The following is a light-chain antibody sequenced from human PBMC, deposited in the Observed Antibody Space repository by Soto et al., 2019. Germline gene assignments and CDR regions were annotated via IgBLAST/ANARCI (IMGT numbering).Light chain of an antibody. V-gene: IGKV3-20*01. CDR3: QQYGSSPPTWT. CDR2: DAS. Sequence: DIVLTQSPATLSLSPGERATLSCRASQSISSYLAWYQQKPGQAPRLLIYDASSRATGIPDRFSGSGYGTDFTLTISRLEPEDFAVYYCQQYGSSPPTWTFGQGPKVEIK. J-gene: IGKJ1*01. CDR1: QSISSY.